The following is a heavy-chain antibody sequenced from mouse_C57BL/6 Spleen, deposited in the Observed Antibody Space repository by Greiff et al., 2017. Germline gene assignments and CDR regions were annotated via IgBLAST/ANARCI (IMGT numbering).Heavy chain of an antibody. V-gene: IGHV14-2*01. CDR1: GFTIKDYY. Sequence: EVQLQQSGAELVKPGASVKLSCTASGFTIKDYYMHWVKQRTEQGLEWIGRIDPEDGETKYAPKFQGKATLTADTSSNTAYLQLSSLTSEDTAVYYGAGGEAYYSNYVVFDYWGQGTTLTVSS. D-gene: IGHD2-5*01. CDR3: AGGEAYYSNYVVFDY. J-gene: IGHJ2*01. CDR2: IDPEDGET.